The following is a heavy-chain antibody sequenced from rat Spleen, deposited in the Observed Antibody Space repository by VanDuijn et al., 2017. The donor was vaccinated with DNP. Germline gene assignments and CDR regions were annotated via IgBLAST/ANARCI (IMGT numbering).Heavy chain of an antibody. V-gene: IGHV5-17*01. CDR2: ISYDGSRT. CDR1: GFTFSDYA. CDR3: ARALWVSWYFDF. Sequence: EVQLVESGGGLVQPGRSLKLSCAASGFTFSDYAMAWVRQAPKKGLEWVSTISYDGSRTYYRDSVKGRFTISRDDAKSTLYLQMDSLRSEDTATYYCARALWVSWYFDFWGPGTMVTVSS. D-gene: IGHD1-7*01. J-gene: IGHJ1*01.